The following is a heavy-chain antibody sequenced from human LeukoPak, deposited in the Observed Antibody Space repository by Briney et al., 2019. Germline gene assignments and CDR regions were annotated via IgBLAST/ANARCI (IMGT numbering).Heavy chain of an antibody. CDR1: GGSISSYY. CDR3: ARADSYYDFWSGLKYYFDY. J-gene: IGHJ4*02. D-gene: IGHD3-3*01. Sequence: SSETLSLTCTVSGGSISSYYWSWIRQPPGKGLEWIGYIYYSGSTNYNPSLKSRVTISVDTSKNQFSLKLSSVTAADTAVYYCARADSYYDFWSGLKYYFDYWGQGTLVTVSS. V-gene: IGHV4-59*01. CDR2: IYYSGST.